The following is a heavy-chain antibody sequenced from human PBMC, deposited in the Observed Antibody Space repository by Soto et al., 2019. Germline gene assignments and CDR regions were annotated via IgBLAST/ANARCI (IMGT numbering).Heavy chain of an antibody. J-gene: IGHJ5*02. V-gene: IGHV4-39*01. CDR3: ARTPHIVVVVAARLYNWFDP. CDR1: NGSISSSDYY. Sequence: SETLSLTCTVSNGSISSSDYYWGWIRQPPGKGLEWIATIYYSGSICYNPSLKGRISVSVDTSKNQFSLKLSSVTAADTAVYYCARTPHIVVVVAARLYNWFDPWGQGTLVTVSS. D-gene: IGHD2-15*01. CDR2: IYYSGSI.